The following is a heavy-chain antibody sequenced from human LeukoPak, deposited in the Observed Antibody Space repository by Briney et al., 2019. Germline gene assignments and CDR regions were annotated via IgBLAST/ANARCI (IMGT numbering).Heavy chain of an antibody. J-gene: IGHJ6*04. CDR1: GYTFTSYG. D-gene: IGHD2-15*01. CDR3: ARVPGAAYYYGMGV. V-gene: IGHV1-18*04. CDR2: ISAYNGNT. Sequence: ASVKVSCKASGYTFTSYGISWVRQAPGQGLEWMGWISAYNGNTNYAQKLQGRVTMTTDTSTSTAYMELRSLRSDDTAVYYCARVPGAAYYYGMGVWGKGTTVTVSS.